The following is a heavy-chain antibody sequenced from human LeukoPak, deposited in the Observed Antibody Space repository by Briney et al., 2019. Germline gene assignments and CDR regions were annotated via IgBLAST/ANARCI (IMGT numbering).Heavy chain of an antibody. CDR2: IGSSGDT. CDR1: GFIFSSYD. V-gene: IGHV3-13*01. Sequence: GGSLRLSCAASGFIFSSYDMHWVRQATGKDLEWVSAIGSSGDTYYPGSVKGRFTISRENAKNSLYLQMNSLRAGDTAVYYCARGAKYSSNWSPDYWGQGTLVTVSS. J-gene: IGHJ4*02. CDR3: ARGAKYSSNWSPDY. D-gene: IGHD6-13*01.